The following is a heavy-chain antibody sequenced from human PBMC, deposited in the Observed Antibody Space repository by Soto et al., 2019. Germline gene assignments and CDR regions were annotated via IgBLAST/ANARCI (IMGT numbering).Heavy chain of an antibody. J-gene: IGHJ4*02. D-gene: IGHD3-10*01. CDR2: IYSGGST. Sequence: EVQLVESGGGLIQPGGSLRLSCAASGFTVSSKYMSWVRQAPGRGLEWVSVIYSGGSTYYADSVKGRFTISRDNSKSTLYLQMNSLRAEDTAVYYCARGMVRGVSAFDYWGQGTLVTVSS. CDR1: GFTVSSKY. V-gene: IGHV3-53*01. CDR3: ARGMVRGVSAFDY.